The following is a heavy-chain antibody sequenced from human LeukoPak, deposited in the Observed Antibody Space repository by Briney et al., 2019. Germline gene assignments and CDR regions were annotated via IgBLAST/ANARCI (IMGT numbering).Heavy chain of an antibody. V-gene: IGHV3-23*01. CDR1: GFTFSTHG. CDR3: AKVRVVFNWNYAYYFDS. D-gene: IGHD1-7*01. CDR2: ISGSGGST. Sequence: PGGSLRLSCVASGFTFSTHGMSWVRQAPGKGLEWVSGISGSGGSTYYAESVKGRFTISRDNSKNTLFLQMNGLRAEDTAVYYCAKVRVVFNWNYAYYFDSWGQGTLVTVSS. J-gene: IGHJ4*02.